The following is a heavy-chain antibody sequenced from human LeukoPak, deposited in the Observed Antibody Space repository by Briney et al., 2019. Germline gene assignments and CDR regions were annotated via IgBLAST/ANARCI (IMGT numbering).Heavy chain of an antibody. V-gene: IGHV1-2*02. J-gene: IGHJ4*02. CDR2: INPNSGGT. CDR3: AKDQGYGSGGYSFDY. Sequence: ASVKVSCKASGYTFISYYMHWVRQAPGQGLEWMGWINPNSGGTNYTQSFQGRVTITRDTSITTAYMELSKLTSDDTALYYCAKDQGYGSGGYSFDYWGQGTRVTVSS. CDR1: GYTFISYY. D-gene: IGHD3-10*01.